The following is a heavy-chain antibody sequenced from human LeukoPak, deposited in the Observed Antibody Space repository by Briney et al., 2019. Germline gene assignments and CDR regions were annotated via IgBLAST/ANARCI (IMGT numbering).Heavy chain of an antibody. J-gene: IGHJ4*02. CDR1: GGSISSYY. CDR2: IYYSGST. Sequence: SETLSLTCTVSGGSISSYYWSWIRQPPGKGLEWIGYIYYSGSTNYNPSLKSRVTISVDTSKNQFPLKLSSVTAADTAVYYCARGVPGYCSSTSCFDYWGQGTLVTVSS. CDR3: ARGVPGYCSSTSCFDY. D-gene: IGHD2-2*01. V-gene: IGHV4-59*01.